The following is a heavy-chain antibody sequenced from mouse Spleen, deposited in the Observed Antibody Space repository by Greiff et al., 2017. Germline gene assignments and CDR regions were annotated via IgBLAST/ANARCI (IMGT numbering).Heavy chain of an antibody. V-gene: IGHV1-54*01. D-gene: IGHD2-1*01. CDR3: ARSGMGNRRFAY. Sequence: QVQLKESGAELVRPGTSVKVSCKASGYAFTNYLIEWVKQRPGQGLEWIGVINPGSGGTNYNEKFKGKATLTADKSSSTAYMQLSSLTSEDSAVYFCARSGMGNRRFAYWGQGTLVTVSA. J-gene: IGHJ3*01. CDR1: GYAFTNYL. CDR2: INPGSGGT.